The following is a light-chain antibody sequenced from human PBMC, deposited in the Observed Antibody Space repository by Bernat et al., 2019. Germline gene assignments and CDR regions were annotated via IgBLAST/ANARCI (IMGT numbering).Light chain of an antibody. CDR1: QNIMTY. Sequence: DIQMTQSPSSLSASVGYRVSITCRSSQNIMTYLNWYQQEPGKAPKLLIFGASTLQSGVPSRFSGSGSGTDFTLTISGLQREDLATYYCQQNYNIPPTVGPGTKVDVK. V-gene: IGKV1-39*01. CDR3: QQNYNIPPT. CDR2: GAS. J-gene: IGKJ3*01.